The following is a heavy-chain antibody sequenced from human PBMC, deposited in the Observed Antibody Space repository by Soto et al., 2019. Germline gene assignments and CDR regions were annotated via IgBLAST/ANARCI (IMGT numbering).Heavy chain of an antibody. CDR3: ARGPPRASIVVVIAITEYFQH. J-gene: IGHJ1*01. V-gene: IGHV4-34*01. D-gene: IGHD2-21*01. Sequence: PSETLSLTCAVYGGSFSGYYWSWILQPPWKGLEWIGEINHSGSTNYNPSLKSRVTISVDTSKNQFSLKLSSVTAADTAVYYCARGPPRASIVVVIAITEYFQHWGQGTLVTVSS. CDR2: INHSGST. CDR1: GGSFSGYY.